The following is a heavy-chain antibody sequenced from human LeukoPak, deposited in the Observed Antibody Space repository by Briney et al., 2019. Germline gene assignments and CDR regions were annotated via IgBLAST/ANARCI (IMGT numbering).Heavy chain of an antibody. CDR1: GFTFSSYW. CDR3: ARGTEPAAPSPPDY. CDR2: IKQDGSEI. V-gene: IGHV3-7*01. Sequence: GGSLRLSCAASGFTFSSYWMSWVRQAPGKGLEWVANIKQDGSEIYYVDSVKGRFTISRDNAKNSLYLQMNSLRAEDTAVYYCARGTEPAAPSPPDYWGQGTLVTVSS. J-gene: IGHJ4*02. D-gene: IGHD6-13*01.